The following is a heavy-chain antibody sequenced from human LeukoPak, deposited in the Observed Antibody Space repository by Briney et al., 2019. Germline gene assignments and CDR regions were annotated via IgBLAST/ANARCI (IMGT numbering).Heavy chain of an antibody. D-gene: IGHD1-26*01. J-gene: IGHJ4*02. CDR3: ARNSGSSYYFDY. V-gene: IGHV4-39*01. Sequence: SETLSLTCTVSGGSISSYYWGWIRQPPGKGLEWIGSIYYSGSTYYNPSLKSRVTISVDTSKNQFSLKLSSVTAADTAVYYCARNSGSSYYFDYWGQGTLVTVSS. CDR1: GGSISSYY. CDR2: IYYSGST.